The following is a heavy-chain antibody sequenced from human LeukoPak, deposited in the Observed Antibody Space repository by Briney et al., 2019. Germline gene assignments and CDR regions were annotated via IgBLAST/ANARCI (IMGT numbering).Heavy chain of an antibody. J-gene: IGHJ3*02. CDR1: GFTFSSYG. CDR2: ISYDGSNK. D-gene: IGHD3-22*01. Sequence: GGSLRLSCAASGFTFSSYGMHWVRQAPGKGLEWVAVISYDGSNKYYADSVKGRFTISRDNSKNTLYLQMNSLRAEDTAVYYCAKGEWLLRPDAFDIWGQGTMVTVSS. CDR3: AKGEWLLRPDAFDI. V-gene: IGHV3-30*18.